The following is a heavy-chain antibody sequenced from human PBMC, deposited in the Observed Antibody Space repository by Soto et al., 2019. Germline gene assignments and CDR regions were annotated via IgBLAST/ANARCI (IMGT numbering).Heavy chain of an antibody. J-gene: IGHJ3*02. V-gene: IGHV3-30*02. Sequence: GGSLRLSCAASGFTFSGHGMHWVRQAPGKGLEWVSYIGFDGSKEDYVDSVKGRFTISRDNSKNTVYLQMNSLGVEDTAMYYCAKYEGAVAAFDIWGLGTMVTVSS. D-gene: IGHD3-16*01. CDR1: GFTFSGHG. CDR3: AKYEGAVAAFDI. CDR2: IGFDGSKE.